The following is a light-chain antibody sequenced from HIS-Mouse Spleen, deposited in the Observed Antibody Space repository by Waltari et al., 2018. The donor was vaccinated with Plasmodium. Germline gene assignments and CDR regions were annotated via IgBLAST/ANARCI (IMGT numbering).Light chain of an antibody. Sequence: SYELTQPPSVSVSPGQTASITCSGDKLGDKYACWYQQKPGQSPVLVIYQDSKRPSGIHDGFSGSNSGNTATLTISGTQAMDEADYYCQAWDSSTVVFGGGTKLTVL. CDR1: KLGDKY. V-gene: IGLV3-1*01. CDR2: QDS. J-gene: IGLJ2*01. CDR3: QAWDSSTVV.